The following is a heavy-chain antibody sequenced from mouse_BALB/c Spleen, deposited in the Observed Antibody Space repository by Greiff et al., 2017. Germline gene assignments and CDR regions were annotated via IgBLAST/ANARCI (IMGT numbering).Heavy chain of an antibody. Sequence: EVHLVESGGGLVKPGGSLKLSCAASGFTFSSYAMSWVRQTPEKRLEWVASISSGGSTYYPDSVKGRFTISRDNARNILYLQMSSLRSEDTAMYYCARIGYYRYAFYAMDYWGQGTSVTVSS. CDR1: GFTFSSYA. CDR3: ARIGYYRYAFYAMDY. J-gene: IGHJ4*01. V-gene: IGHV5-6-5*01. CDR2: ISSGGST. D-gene: IGHD2-14*01.